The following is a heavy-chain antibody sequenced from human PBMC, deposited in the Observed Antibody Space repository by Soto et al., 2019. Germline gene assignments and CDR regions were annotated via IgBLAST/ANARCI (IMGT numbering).Heavy chain of an antibody. CDR2: ISYDGSNK. V-gene: IGHV3-30*18. CDR1: GFTFSSYG. CDR3: AKEGPQQWLAELEY. D-gene: IGHD6-19*01. Sequence: AGGSLRLFCAASGFTFSSYGMHWVRQAPGKGLEWVAVISYDGSNKYYADSVKGRFTISRDNSKNTLYLQMNSLRAEDTAVYYCAKEGPQQWLAELEYWGQGTLVTVSS. J-gene: IGHJ4*02.